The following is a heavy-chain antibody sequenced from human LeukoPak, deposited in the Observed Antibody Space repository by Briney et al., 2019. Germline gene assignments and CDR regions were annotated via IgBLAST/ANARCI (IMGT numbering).Heavy chain of an antibody. Sequence: SETLSLTCTVSGGSISTYYWTWIRQSAGKGLEWIGYMYYRGSTYYNPSLKSRVTISVDTSKNQFSLKLSSVTAADTAVYYCARSYGYGTNFDYWGQGTLVTVSS. CDR1: GGSISTYY. D-gene: IGHD5-18*01. V-gene: IGHV4-59*06. CDR3: ARSYGYGTNFDY. J-gene: IGHJ4*02. CDR2: MYYRGST.